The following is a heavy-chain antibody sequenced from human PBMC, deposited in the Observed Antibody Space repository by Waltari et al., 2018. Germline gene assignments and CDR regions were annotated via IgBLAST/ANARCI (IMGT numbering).Heavy chain of an antibody. CDR1: GYSISSGYY. V-gene: IGHV4-38-2*02. Sequence: QVQLQESGPGLVKPSETLSLTCAVSGYSISSGYYWGWIRQPPGKGLEWIGSIYHSGSTYDNPSLKSRVTISVDTSKNQFSLKLSSVTAADTAVYYCARDQKTYYYDSSGHPIPDAFDIWGQGTMVTVSS. J-gene: IGHJ3*02. D-gene: IGHD3-22*01. CDR2: IYHSGST. CDR3: ARDQKTYYYDSSGHPIPDAFDI.